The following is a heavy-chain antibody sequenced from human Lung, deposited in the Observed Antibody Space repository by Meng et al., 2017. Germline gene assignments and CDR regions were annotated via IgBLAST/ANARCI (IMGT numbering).Heavy chain of an antibody. CDR1: GFSFSSYA. CDR3: AKYSYCLVDYLDY. Sequence: GESLKISCAASGFSFSSYAMSWVRHAPGKGLEWVSALSGGGFTTYYADSVKGRFAISRHNSKNTLYLQMNSLRAEDTALYYCAKYSYCLVDYLDYWGQGALVTVSS. D-gene: IGHD5-18*01. CDR2: LSGGGFTT. V-gene: IGHV3-23*01. J-gene: IGHJ4*02.